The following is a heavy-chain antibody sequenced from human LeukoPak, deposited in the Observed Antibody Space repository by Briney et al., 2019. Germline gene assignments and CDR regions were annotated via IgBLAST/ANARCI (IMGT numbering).Heavy chain of an antibody. CDR2: IWYDGSNK. V-gene: IGHV3-33*01. D-gene: IGHD3-22*01. Sequence: PGGSLRLSCAASGFTFSSYGMHWVRQAPGKGLEWVAVIWYDGSNKYYADSVKGRFTISRDNSKNTLYLQMNSLRAEDTAVCYCARDSSGYAFDIWGQGTMVTVPS. J-gene: IGHJ3*02. CDR1: GFTFSSYG. CDR3: ARDSSGYAFDI.